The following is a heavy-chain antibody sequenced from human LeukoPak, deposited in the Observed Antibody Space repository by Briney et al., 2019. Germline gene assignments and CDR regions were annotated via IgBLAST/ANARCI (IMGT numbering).Heavy chain of an antibody. J-gene: IGHJ4*02. CDR2: INPSGGST. CDR3: ARAADYGDYFHHFDY. V-gene: IGHV1-46*01. Sequence: ASVKVSCKASGYTFTNFGISWVRQAPGQGLEWMGIINPSGGSTSYAQKFQGRVTMTRDTSTSTVYMELSSLRSEDTAVYYCARAADYGDYFHHFDYWGQGALVTVSS. CDR1: GYTFTNFG. D-gene: IGHD4-17*01.